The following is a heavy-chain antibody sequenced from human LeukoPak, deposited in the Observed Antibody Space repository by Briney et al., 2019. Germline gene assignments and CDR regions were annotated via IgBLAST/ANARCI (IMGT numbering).Heavy chain of an antibody. CDR2: IYTSGST. J-gene: IGHJ2*01. CDR1: GGSISSYY. D-gene: IGHD1-1*01. Sequence: SETLSLTCTVSGGSISSYYWSWIRQPAGKGLEWIGRIYTSGSTNYNPSLKSRVTISVDTSKNQFSLKLSSVTAADTAVYYCASASAPRYNWRNENWYFDLWGRGTLVTVSS. CDR3: ASASAPRYNWRNENWYFDL. V-gene: IGHV4-4*07.